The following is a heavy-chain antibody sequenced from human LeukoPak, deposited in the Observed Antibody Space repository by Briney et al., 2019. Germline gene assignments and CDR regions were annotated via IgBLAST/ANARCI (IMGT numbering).Heavy chain of an antibody. CDR3: ARDISSWYHFDY. CDR1: GDSVSSNSAA. J-gene: IGHJ4*02. V-gene: IGHV6-1*01. D-gene: IGHD6-13*01. Sequence: SQTLSLTCAISGDSVSSNSAAWNWLRQSPSRGLEWLGSTYYRSKWYNDYAVSVKSRITIKPYTSKNHFSLQLNSVTPEDTAVYYCARDISSWYHFDYWGQGTLVTVSS. CDR2: TYYRSKWYN.